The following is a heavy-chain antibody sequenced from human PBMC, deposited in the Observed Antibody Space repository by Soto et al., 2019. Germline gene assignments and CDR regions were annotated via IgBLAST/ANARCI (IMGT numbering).Heavy chain of an antibody. D-gene: IGHD2-15*01. J-gene: IGHJ6*02. CDR3: AAGPKVVVVAATGYYYYYGMDV. V-gene: IGHV1-69*01. CDR1: GGTFSSYG. CDR2: IIPIFGTT. Sequence: VQLVQSGAEVKKPGSSVKVSCKASGGTFSSYGINWVRQAPGQGLEWMGGIIPIFGTTYYAQRFQDRVTITADESTSTAYMELSSLRSEDTAVYYCAAGPKVVVVAATGYYYYYGMDVWGQGTTVTVSS.